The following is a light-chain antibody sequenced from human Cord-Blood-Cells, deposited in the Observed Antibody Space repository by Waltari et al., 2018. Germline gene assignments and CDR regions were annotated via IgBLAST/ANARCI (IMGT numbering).Light chain of an antibody. CDR3: QQSYSTPWT. Sequence: DIQMTQSPSSLSASVGDRVTITCRASQSISSYLNWYQQKPSKDPKLLIYAASSLQSGVPSRCSGSGSGTDFTLTISSLQPEDFATYYCQQSYSTPWTFGQGTKLEIK. J-gene: IGKJ2*02. CDR1: QSISSY. CDR2: AAS. V-gene: IGKV1-39*01.